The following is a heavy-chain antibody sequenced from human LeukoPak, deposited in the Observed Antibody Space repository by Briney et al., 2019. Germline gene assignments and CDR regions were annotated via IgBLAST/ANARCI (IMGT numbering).Heavy chain of an antibody. Sequence: GESLKISCKVSGYDFTTFWIGWVRQMPGKGLEWVGVIYSGDSDTRYSPSFQGQVTISADKSISTALLQWSSLKASDTAIFYCARGPTSDVFDFWGQGTMVTVSS. CDR3: ARGPTSDVFDF. J-gene: IGHJ3*01. V-gene: IGHV5-51*01. CDR2: IYSGDSDT. D-gene: IGHD2-21*02. CDR1: GYDFTTFW.